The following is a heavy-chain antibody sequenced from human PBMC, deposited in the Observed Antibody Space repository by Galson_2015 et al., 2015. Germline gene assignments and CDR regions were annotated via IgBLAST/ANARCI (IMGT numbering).Heavy chain of an antibody. CDR3: ARDGEGIRNYYYYYGMDV. V-gene: IGHV3-48*02. CDR1: GFTFSSYR. Sequence: SLRLSCAASGFTFSSYRMNWVRQAQGKGLEWVSYISSSSSTIYYADSVKGRFTISRDNAKNSLYLQMNSLRDEDTAVYYCARDGEGIRNYYYYYGMDVWGQGTTVTVSS. J-gene: IGHJ6*02. CDR2: ISSSSSTI. D-gene: IGHD3-10*01.